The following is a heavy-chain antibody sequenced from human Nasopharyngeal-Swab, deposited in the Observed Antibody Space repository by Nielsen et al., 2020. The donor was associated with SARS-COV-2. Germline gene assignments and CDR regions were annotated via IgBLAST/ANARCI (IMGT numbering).Heavy chain of an antibody. V-gene: IGHV1-2*02. Sequence: ASLKLSCNASGYTFTGYYMHWVRKAPGQGLEWMGWINPNSGGTNYAQKFQGRVTMTRYSSISTAYMELSRLRSDDTAVYYCASGRISTVTKRGTWLDPWGQGTLVTVSA. J-gene: IGHJ5*02. CDR3: ASGRISTVTKRGTWLDP. CDR1: GYTFTGYY. D-gene: IGHD4-17*01. CDR2: INPNSGGT.